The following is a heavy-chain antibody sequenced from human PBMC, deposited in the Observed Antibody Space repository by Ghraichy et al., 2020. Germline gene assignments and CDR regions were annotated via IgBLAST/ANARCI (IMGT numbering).Heavy chain of an antibody. D-gene: IGHD1-7*01. CDR1: GFTFSNYA. J-gene: IGHJ1*01. CDR3: APPGELVAPS. Sequence: GGSLRLSCTASGFTFSNYAIYWVRQAPGERLEWVAAISGNGDRTYYADALKGRFIISRDNSKNTVYLQMNTLTVADTAVYYCAPPGELVAPSRGQGTKVTVSS. CDR2: ISGNGDRT. V-gene: IGHV3-23*01.